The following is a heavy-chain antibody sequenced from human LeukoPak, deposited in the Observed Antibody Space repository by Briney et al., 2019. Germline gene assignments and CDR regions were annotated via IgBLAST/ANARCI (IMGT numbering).Heavy chain of an antibody. Sequence: SETLSLTCTVSGGSISSGDYYWSWIRQPPGKGLEWIGCIYYSGSTYYNPSLKSRVTISVDTSKNQFSLKLSSVTAADTAVYYCAREDRNTARDYWGQGTLVTVSS. CDR3: AREDRNTARDY. CDR2: IYYSGST. D-gene: IGHD5-18*01. J-gene: IGHJ4*02. V-gene: IGHV4-30-4*01. CDR1: GGSISSGDYY.